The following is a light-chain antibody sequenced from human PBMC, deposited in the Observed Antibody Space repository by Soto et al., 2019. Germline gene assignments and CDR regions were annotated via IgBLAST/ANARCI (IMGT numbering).Light chain of an antibody. Sequence: QSVLTQPPSASGTPGKRVTISWSGSSSNIGSNTVNWYQQLPGTAPNXXXXSNXHPPXAVPXXXSGSQSATSASLAISGPXXXXXXXYYCAAWDDSLNGVVFGGGTKLTVL. CDR3: AAWDDSLNGVV. V-gene: IGLV1-44*01. CDR1: SSNIGSNT. CDR2: SNX. J-gene: IGLJ2*01.